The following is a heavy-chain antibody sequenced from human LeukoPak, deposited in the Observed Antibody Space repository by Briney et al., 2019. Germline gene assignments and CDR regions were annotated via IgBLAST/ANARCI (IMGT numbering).Heavy chain of an antibody. CDR1: GFTVSSNY. CDR3: ARVSPTYYYGSGSYPSI. Sequence: GGSLRLSCAASGFTVSSNYMNWVRQAPGKGLEWVSVIYSGGSTYYADSVKGRFTISRDNSKNTLYLQMNSLRAEDTAVYYCARVSPTYYYGSGSYPSIWGQGTMVTVSS. CDR2: IYSGGST. D-gene: IGHD3-10*01. V-gene: IGHV3-53*01. J-gene: IGHJ3*02.